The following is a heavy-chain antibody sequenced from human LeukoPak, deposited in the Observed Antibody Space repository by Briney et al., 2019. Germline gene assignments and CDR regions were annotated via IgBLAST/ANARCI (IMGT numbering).Heavy chain of an antibody. J-gene: IGHJ6*02. CDR3: ARDWELYGMDV. CDR1: GFTVSSNY. CDR2: IYSGGST. Sequence: SGGSRRLSCAASGFTVSSNYMSWVRQAPGKGLEWVSVIYSGGSTYYADSVKGRFTTSRHNSKNTLYLQMNSLRAEDTAVYYCARDWELYGMDVWGQGTMVTVSS. V-gene: IGHV3-53*04. D-gene: IGHD1-26*01.